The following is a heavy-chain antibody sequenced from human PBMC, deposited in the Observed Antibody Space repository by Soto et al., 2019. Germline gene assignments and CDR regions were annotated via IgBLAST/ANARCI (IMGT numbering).Heavy chain of an antibody. V-gene: IGHV1-18*01. CDR1: GYTFSSFR. CDR3: ARPLDYYYYAMDV. CDR2: ISADSGST. Sequence: QVQLVQSGDEVKKPGASVKVSCKASGYTFSSFRISWVRQAPGQGLEWMGWISADSGSTNYAQRFQDRVTMSTDTSTTTSYKELTSLRSDDTAVYYCARPLDYYYYAMDVWGQGTTVTVSS. J-gene: IGHJ6*02.